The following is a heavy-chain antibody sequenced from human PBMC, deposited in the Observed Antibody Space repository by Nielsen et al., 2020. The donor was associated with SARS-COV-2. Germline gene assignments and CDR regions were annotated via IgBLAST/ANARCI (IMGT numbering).Heavy chain of an antibody. CDR1: GFSFSNYA. CDR2: ISASGGSR. CDR3: ATARYCSRTSCSAGTDMFDP. Sequence: GESLKISCAASGFSFSNYALSWVRQAPGKGLEWVSGISASGGSRYYADSVKGRFTISRDNSKNTLYLDMSSLRTEDTAVYYCATARYCSRTSCSAGTDMFDPWGQGTQVIVSS. J-gene: IGHJ5*02. D-gene: IGHD2-2*01. V-gene: IGHV3-23*01.